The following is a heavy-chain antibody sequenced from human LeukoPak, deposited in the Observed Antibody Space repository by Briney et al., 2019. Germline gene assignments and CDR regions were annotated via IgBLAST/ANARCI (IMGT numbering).Heavy chain of an antibody. CDR3: ATLISGWSLY. CDR2: INADGSTT. J-gene: IGHJ4*02. Sequence: QPGGSLRLSCAASGFTFSSYWMHWVRQAPGKGLVWVSRINADGSTTSYADSVRGRFTISRDNAKNTLYLQMNSLRAEDTAVYYCATLISGWSLYWGQGTLVTVSS. V-gene: IGHV3-74*01. CDR1: GFTFSSYW. D-gene: IGHD6-19*01.